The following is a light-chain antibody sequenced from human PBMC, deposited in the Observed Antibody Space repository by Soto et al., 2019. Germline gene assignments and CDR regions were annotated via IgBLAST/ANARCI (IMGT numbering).Light chain of an antibody. Sequence: EIVMTQSPATLSVSPGERATLSCRARQSVSSNLAWYQQKPGQAPRLLIYGASTRATGIPARFSGSGSGTDFTLTISRLEPEDFAVYYCQQYGSSPRFGQGTKVDIK. CDR3: QQYGSSPR. V-gene: IGKV3-15*01. CDR2: GAS. J-gene: IGKJ1*01. CDR1: QSVSSN.